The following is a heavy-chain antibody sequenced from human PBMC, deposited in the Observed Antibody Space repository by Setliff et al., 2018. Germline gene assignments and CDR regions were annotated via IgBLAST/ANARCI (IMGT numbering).Heavy chain of an antibody. J-gene: IGHJ3*02. V-gene: IGHV1-69*10. CDR1: GGTFSSYA. CDR3: ATTRDDSSGYLLGIFAFDI. CDR2: IIPILGIA. D-gene: IGHD3-22*01. Sequence: SVKVSCKASGGTFSSYAISWVRQAPGQGLEWMGGIIPILGIANYAQKFQGRVTITTDESTSTAYMELSSLRSEDTAVYYCATTRDDSSGYLLGIFAFDIWGQGTMVTVSS.